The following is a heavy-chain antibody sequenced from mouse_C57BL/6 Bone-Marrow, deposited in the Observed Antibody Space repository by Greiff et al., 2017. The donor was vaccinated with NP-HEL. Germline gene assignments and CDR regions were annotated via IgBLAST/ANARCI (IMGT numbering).Heavy chain of an antibody. D-gene: IGHD2-3*01. J-gene: IGHJ2*01. Sequence: VQLQQSGPELVKPGASVKMSCKASGYTFTDYNMHWVKQSHGKSLEWIGYINPNNGGTSYNQKFKGKATLTVNKSSSTAYMELRSLTSEESAVYYCARSIPRNYFDYWGQGTTLTVSS. CDR3: ARSIPRNYFDY. CDR1: GYTFTDYN. V-gene: IGHV1-22*01. CDR2: INPNNGGT.